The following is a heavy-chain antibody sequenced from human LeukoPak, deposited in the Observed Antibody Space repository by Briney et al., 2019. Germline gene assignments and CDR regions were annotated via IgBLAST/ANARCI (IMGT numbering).Heavy chain of an antibody. Sequence: SETLSLTCTVSGGSISSSSYYWGWIRQPPGKGLEWIGSIYYSGSTYYNPSLKSRVTISVDTSKNQFSLKLSSVTAADTAVYYCAPIPRRPVNSGTTVMLDYWGQGTLVTVSS. CDR3: APIPRRPVNSGTTVMLDY. V-gene: IGHV4-39*01. D-gene: IGHD1-7*01. CDR1: GGSISSSSYY. CDR2: IYYSGST. J-gene: IGHJ4*02.